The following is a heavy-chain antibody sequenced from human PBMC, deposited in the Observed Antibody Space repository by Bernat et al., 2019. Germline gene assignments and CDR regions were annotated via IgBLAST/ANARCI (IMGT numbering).Heavy chain of an antibody. CDR3: ARGGGRLTTVTPMDY. V-gene: IGHV4-34*01. D-gene: IGHD4-17*01. CDR1: GGSSSGYY. CDR2: INHSGST. J-gene: IGHJ4*02. Sequence: VQLQQWGAGLLKPSETLSLTCAVYGGSSSGYYWSWIRQPPGKGLEWIGEINHSGSTNYNPSLKSRVTISVDTSKNQFSLKLSSVTAADTAVYYCARGGGRLTTVTPMDYWGQGTLVTVSS.